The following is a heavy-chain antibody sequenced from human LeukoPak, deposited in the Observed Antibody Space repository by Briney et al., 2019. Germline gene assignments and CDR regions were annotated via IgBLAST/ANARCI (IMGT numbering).Heavy chain of an antibody. J-gene: IGHJ4*02. Sequence: GGSLRLSCAASGFTFSSYAMHWVRQAPGMGLDWVAVISYDGSNKYYADSVKGRFTISRDNSKNTLYLQMNSLRAEDTAVYYCAREDYYDSSGPFDYWGQGTLVTVSS. V-gene: IGHV3-30-3*01. CDR2: ISYDGSNK. CDR3: AREDYYDSSGPFDY. CDR1: GFTFSSYA. D-gene: IGHD3-22*01.